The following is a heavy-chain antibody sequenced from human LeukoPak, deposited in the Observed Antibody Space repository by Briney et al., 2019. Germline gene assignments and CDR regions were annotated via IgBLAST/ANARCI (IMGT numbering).Heavy chain of an antibody. CDR1: GFTFSTYT. V-gene: IGHV3-21*01. CDR3: ARGEDIVTTGHFDY. Sequence: GGSLRLSCAASGFTFSTYTMNWVRQAPGKGLEWVPSISSGGHYIYYTDSLRGRFTISRDNAKNSLYLQMNGLTAEDTGVYYCARGEDIVTTGHFDYWGQGTLVTVSS. CDR2: ISSGGHYI. J-gene: IGHJ4*02. D-gene: IGHD5-12*01.